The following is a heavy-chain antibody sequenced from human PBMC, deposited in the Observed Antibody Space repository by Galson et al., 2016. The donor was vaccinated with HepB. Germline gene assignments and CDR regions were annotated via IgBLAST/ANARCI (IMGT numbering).Heavy chain of an antibody. D-gene: IGHD2-2*01. J-gene: IGHJ4*02. CDR3: AKVPNYCSSTSCYLSD. CDR2: ISNGGDDT. V-gene: IGHV3-23*01. CDR1: GFTFSTYA. Sequence: SLRLSCAGSGFTFSTYAMSWVRQAPGKGLEWVSSISNGGDDTYYTDSVRGRFTISRDNSKNTLYLQMNSLRADDTALYFCAKVPNYCSSTSCYLSDWGRGTLVTVSS.